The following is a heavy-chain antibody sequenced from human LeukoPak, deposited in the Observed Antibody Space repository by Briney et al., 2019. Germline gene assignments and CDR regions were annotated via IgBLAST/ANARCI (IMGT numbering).Heavy chain of an antibody. CDR1: GFTLGTYD. Sequence: GGSLRLSCAASGFTLGTYDMYWVRQAPGKGLEWVSVIYSGGSTYYADSVKGRFTISRDNSKNTLYLQMNSLRAEDTAVYYCASPRYYYDSSGYPEPFDYWGQGTLVTVSS. D-gene: IGHD3-22*01. V-gene: IGHV3-66*01. CDR3: ASPRYYYDSSGYPEPFDY. J-gene: IGHJ4*02. CDR2: IYSGGST.